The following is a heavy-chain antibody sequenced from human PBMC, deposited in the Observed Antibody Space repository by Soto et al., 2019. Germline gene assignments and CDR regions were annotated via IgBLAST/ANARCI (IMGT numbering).Heavy chain of an antibody. J-gene: IGHJ4*02. V-gene: IGHV3-21*01. Sequence: EVQLVESGGGLVKPGGSLRLSCAASGFTFSSYNMNWVRQAPGKGLEWVSSISSSSRYIYYADSVKGRFTISRANAKNSLYLQVNSRRAGDTAVYYCARGNDYDDPGRDYWGQGALVTDSS. CDR3: ARGNDYDDPGRDY. D-gene: IGHD4-17*01. CDR2: ISSSSRYI. CDR1: GFTFSSYN.